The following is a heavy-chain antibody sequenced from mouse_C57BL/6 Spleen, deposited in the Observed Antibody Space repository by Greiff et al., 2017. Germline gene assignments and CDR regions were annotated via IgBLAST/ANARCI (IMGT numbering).Heavy chain of an antibody. CDR3: ARERNWEGY. Sequence: VQLVESGAELVKPGASVKMSCKASGYTFTSYWITWVKQRPGQGLEWIGDIYPGSGSTNYNEKFKSKATLTVDTSSSTAYMQLSSLTSEDSAVYYCARERNWEGYWGQGTTLTVSS. V-gene: IGHV1-55*01. CDR1: GYTFTSYW. CDR2: IYPGSGST. D-gene: IGHD4-1*01. J-gene: IGHJ2*01.